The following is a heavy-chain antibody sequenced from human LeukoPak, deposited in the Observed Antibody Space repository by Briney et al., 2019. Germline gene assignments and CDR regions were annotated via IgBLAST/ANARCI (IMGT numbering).Heavy chain of an antibody. J-gene: IGHJ3*02. CDR1: GGSFSGYY. CDR3: ARAHRYHYDFRPKDAFDI. Sequence: SETLSLTCAVYGGSFSGYYWSWIRQPPGRGLEWIGEINHSGSTNYNPSLKSRVTISVDTSKNQFSLKLSSVTAADTAVYYCARAHRYHYDFRPKDAFDIWGQGTMVTVSS. CDR2: INHSGST. V-gene: IGHV4-34*01. D-gene: IGHD3-3*01.